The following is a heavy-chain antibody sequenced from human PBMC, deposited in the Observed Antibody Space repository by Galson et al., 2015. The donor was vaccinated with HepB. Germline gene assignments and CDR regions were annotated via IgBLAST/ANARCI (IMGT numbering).Heavy chain of an antibody. V-gene: IGHV1-69*04. D-gene: IGHD6-6*01. CDR3: ARDLPPGYSCSSDYYYYYMDV. CDR2: IIPILGIA. J-gene: IGHJ6*03. CDR1: GGTFSSYT. Sequence: SVKVSCKASGGTFSSYTISWVRQAPGQGLEWMGRIIPILGIANYAQKFQGRVTITADKSTSTAYMELSSLRSEDTAVYYCARDLPPGYSCSSDYYYYYMDVWGKGTTVTVSS.